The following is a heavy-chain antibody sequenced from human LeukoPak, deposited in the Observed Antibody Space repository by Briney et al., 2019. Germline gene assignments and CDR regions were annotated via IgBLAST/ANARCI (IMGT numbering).Heavy chain of an antibody. CDR1: GFTFSSYG. J-gene: IGHJ4*02. D-gene: IGHD6-19*01. CDR3: AREFGGRDGSGWQYAADY. CDR2: ISYDGSNK. Sequence: GGSLRLSCAASGFTFSSYGMHWVRQAPGKGLEWVAVISYDGSNKYYADSVKGRFTISRDNSKNTLYLQMNSLRAEDTAVYYCAREFGGRDGSGWQYAADYWGQGTLVTVSS. V-gene: IGHV3-30*03.